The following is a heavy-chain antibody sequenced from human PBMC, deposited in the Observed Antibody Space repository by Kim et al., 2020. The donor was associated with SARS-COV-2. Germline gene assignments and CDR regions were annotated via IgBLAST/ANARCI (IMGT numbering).Heavy chain of an antibody. CDR2: IKQDGSEK. D-gene: IGHD1-26*01. CDR3: ARDRSGDYYYGMDV. CDR1: GFTFSSDW. J-gene: IGHJ6*02. V-gene: IGHV3-7*01. Sequence: GGSLRLSCAASGFTFSSDWMSWVRQAPGKGLEWVANIKQDGSEKYYVDSVKGRFTISRDNAKNSLYLQMNSLRAEDTAVYYCARDRSGDYYYGMDVWGQG.